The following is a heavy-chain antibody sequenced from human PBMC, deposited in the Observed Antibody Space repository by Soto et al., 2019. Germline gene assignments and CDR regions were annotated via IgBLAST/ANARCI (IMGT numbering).Heavy chain of an antibody. V-gene: IGHV3-23*01. CDR3: AKDQCSYGYGEDSFDY. D-gene: IGHD5-12*01. CDR1: GFSFVDYA. Sequence: EVQLLESGGGLVQPGGSLRLSCVASGFSFVDYAMTWVRQAPGKGLEWVSAISGSGGATYYADAVRGRFTISRDHSKNTLFLQMDSLRVEDTAIYYCAKDQCSYGYGEDSFDYWGQGTLVTVSS. CDR2: ISGSGGAT. J-gene: IGHJ4*02.